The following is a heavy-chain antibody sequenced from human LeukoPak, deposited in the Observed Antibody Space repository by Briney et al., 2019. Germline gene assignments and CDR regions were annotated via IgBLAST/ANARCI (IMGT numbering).Heavy chain of an antibody. J-gene: IGHJ4*02. CDR1: GFTFSSYW. V-gene: IGHV3-7*01. Sequence: PGGSLRLSCAASGFTFSSYWMSWVRQAPGKGLEWVANIKQDGSEKYYVDSVKGRFTISRDNAKNSLYLQMNSLRAEDTAVYYCARVGYYDFWSGYYQAYYFDYWGQGTLVTVSS. CDR3: ARVGYYDFWSGYYQAYYFDY. D-gene: IGHD3-3*01. CDR2: IKQDGSEK.